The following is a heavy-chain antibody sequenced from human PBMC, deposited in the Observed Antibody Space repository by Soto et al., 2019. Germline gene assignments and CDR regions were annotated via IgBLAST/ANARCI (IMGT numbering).Heavy chain of an antibody. CDR2: ISSLGGSTR. V-gene: IGHV3-64D*06. CDR3: VREGDFPEGDL. D-gene: IGHD3-16*01. J-gene: IGHJ5*02. Sequence: EVHLVESGGGLAQPGGSLRVSCAASGFTFSDDAMHWVRQAPGTGLEYVAAISSLGGSTRYSADSVKGRFTIFRDNSKNSLDLQMNSLRSNATAVYFCVREGDFPEGDLWGQGTLVTVSS. CDR1: GFTFSDDA.